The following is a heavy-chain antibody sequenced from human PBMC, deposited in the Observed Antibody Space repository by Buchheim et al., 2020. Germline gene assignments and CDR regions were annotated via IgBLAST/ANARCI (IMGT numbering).Heavy chain of an antibody. CDR3: ARGFPSFNYYDSSGYYFDY. J-gene: IGHJ4*02. CDR2: IYYSGST. V-gene: IGHV4-30-4*01. Sequence: QVQLQESGPGLVKPSQTLSLTCTVSGGSISSGDYYWSWIRQPPGKGLEWIGYIYYSGSTYYNPSLTSRVTISVDTSKNQFSLKLSSVTAADTAVYYCARGFPSFNYYDSSGYYFDYWGQGTL. CDR1: GGSISSGDYY. D-gene: IGHD3-22*01.